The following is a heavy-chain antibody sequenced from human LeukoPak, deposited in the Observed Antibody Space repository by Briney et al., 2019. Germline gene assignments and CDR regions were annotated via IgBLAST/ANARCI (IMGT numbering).Heavy chain of an antibody. Sequence: GSLSLSCAASGFPFSSYAINWVRQAPGKGLEWVSAIRGTSPSTYFADSVKGRFTISRDNSKNTVYLQMTSLRAEDTAIYYCAKPKYSSGWYGDFDCWGQGTLVTVSS. D-gene: IGHD6-19*01. CDR1: GFPFSSYA. CDR2: IRGTSPST. CDR3: AKPKYSSGWYGDFDC. J-gene: IGHJ4*02. V-gene: IGHV3-23*01.